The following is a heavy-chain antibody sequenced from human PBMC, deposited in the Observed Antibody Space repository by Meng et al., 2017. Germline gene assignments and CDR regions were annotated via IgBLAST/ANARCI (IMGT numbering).Heavy chain of an antibody. V-gene: IGHV3-7*01. J-gene: IGHJ6*02. CDR3: ARVSVGSWLFYYYYGMDV. Sequence: GESLKISCAASGFTFSSYWMSWVRQAPGKGLEWVANIKQDGSEKYYVDSVKGRFTISRDNAQNSLYLKMNSLRAEDTDVYYCARVSVGSWLFYYYYGMDVWGQGTMVTVSS. CDR1: GFTFSSYW. CDR2: IKQDGSEK. D-gene: IGHD3-9*01.